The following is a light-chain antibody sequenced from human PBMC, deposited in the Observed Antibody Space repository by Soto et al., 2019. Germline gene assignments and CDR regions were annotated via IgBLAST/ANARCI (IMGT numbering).Light chain of an antibody. CDR3: TSWDDNLNGPV. Sequence: QLVLTQPPSASGTPGQRVTISCSGSTSNIGINIVNWYQQVPGTAPKLLIYSTYLRPSGVPDRFSGSKSGTSASLAISGLQSEDEADYYCTSWDDNLNGPVFGGGTQLTVL. V-gene: IGLV1-44*01. CDR2: STY. J-gene: IGLJ2*01. CDR1: TSNIGINI.